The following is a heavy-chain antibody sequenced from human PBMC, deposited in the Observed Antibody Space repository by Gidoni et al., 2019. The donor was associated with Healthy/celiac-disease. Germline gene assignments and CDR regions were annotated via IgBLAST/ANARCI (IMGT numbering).Heavy chain of an antibody. D-gene: IGHD6-13*01. Sequence: QVQLQESGPGLVKPSQTLSLTCTVSGGSISSGSYYWSWIRPPAGKGLEWIGRIYTSGSTNYNPSLKSRVTISVDTSKNQFSLKLSSVTAADTVVYYCARGSGSSWFYFDYWGQGTLVTVSS. CDR3: ARGSGSSWFYFDY. CDR2: IYTSGST. V-gene: IGHV4-61*02. J-gene: IGHJ4*02. CDR1: GGSISSGSYY.